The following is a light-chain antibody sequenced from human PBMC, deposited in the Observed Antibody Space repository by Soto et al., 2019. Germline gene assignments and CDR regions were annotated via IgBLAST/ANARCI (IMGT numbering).Light chain of an antibody. CDR3: QQYYSYPLT. J-gene: IGKJ4*01. CDR2: AAS. CDR1: QGISSY. Sequence: AIPMTQSPSSLSSSTGDRDTITCRASQGISSYLAWYQQKPGKAPKLLIYAASTLQSGVPSRFSGSGSGTDFTLTISCLQSEDFATYYCQQYYSYPLTFGGGTKVDIK. V-gene: IGKV1-8*01.